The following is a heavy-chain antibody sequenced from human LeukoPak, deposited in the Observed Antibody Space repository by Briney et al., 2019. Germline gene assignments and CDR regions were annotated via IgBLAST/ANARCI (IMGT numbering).Heavy chain of an antibody. V-gene: IGHV1-18*04. CDR3: ARDLISKIWFGESCFDY. Sequence: ASVKVSCKASGYTFTSYGISWVRQAPGQGLEWMGWISAYNGNTNYAPKLQGRVTMTTDTSTSTAYMELRSLRSDDTAVYYCARDLISKIWFGESCFDYWGQGTLVTVSS. CDR2: ISAYNGNT. J-gene: IGHJ4*02. CDR1: GYTFTSYG. D-gene: IGHD3-10*01.